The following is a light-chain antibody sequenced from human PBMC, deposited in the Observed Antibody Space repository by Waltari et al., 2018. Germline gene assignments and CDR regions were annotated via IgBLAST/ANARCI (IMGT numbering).Light chain of an antibody. CDR3: AAWDDRMNGHWV. CDR2: RND. J-gene: IGLJ3*02. V-gene: IGLV1-44*01. Sequence: QSVLTQPPSASGTPGQRVTISCSGSSSNIGDNVVNWYQQRPGKAPKLLIYRNDQRPSGVPDRFSASKSGTSASLAISGLQSEDEADYYCAAWDDRMNGHWVFGGGTKVTVL. CDR1: SSNIGDNV.